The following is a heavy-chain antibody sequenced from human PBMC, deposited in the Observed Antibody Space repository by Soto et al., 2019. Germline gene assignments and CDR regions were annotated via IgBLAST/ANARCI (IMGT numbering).Heavy chain of an antibody. V-gene: IGHV3-21*06. CDR2: ISSTTNYI. CDR3: ARESEDLTSNFDY. CDR1: GFTFTRYS. J-gene: IGHJ4*02. Sequence: GGSLRLSCAASGFTFTRYSMNWVRQAPGKGLEWVSSISSTTNYIYYGDSMKGRFTISRDSAKNSLYLEMNSLRAEDTAVYYCARESEDLTSNFDYWGQGTLVTVSS.